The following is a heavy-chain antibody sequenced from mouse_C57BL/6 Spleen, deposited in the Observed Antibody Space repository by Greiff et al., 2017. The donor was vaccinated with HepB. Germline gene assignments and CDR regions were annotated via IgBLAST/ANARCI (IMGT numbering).Heavy chain of an antibody. V-gene: IGHV14-2*01. Sequence: EVQLQESGAELVKPGASVKLSCTASGFNIKDYYMHWVKQRTEQGLEWIGRIDPEDGATKYAPKFQGKATITADTSSNTAYLQLSSLTSEDTAVYYCARSITTAVARGDAMDYWGQGTSVTVSS. CDR3: ARSITTAVARGDAMDY. CDR2: IDPEDGAT. D-gene: IGHD1-1*01. J-gene: IGHJ4*01. CDR1: GFNIKDYY.